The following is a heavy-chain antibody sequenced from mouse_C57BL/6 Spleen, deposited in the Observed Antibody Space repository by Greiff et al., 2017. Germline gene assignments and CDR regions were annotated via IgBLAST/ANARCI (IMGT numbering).Heavy chain of an antibody. D-gene: IGHD1-3*01. Sequence: VQLQQSGAELVRPGASVKLSCTASGFNINDDYMHWVKQRPEQGLEWIGWIDPENGDTEYASKFQGKATITADTSSNTAYLQLSSLTSVDTAVYYCSTGAYIAYFDYWGQGTTLTVSS. CDR3: STGAYIAYFDY. CDR2: IDPENGDT. J-gene: IGHJ2*01. V-gene: IGHV14-4*01. CDR1: GFNINDDY.